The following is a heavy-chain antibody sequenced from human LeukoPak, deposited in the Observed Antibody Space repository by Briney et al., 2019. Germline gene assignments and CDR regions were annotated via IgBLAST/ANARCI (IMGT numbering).Heavy chain of an antibody. Sequence: PGGSLRLSCAASGFTFSSYSMNWVRQAPGRGLEWVSVIYSGGSTYYADSVKGRFTISRDNSKNTLYLQMNSLRAEDTAVYYCARARGTYYAGLFDYWGQGTLVTVSS. V-gene: IGHV3-53*01. CDR3: ARARGTYYAGLFDY. CDR2: IYSGGST. D-gene: IGHD1-26*01. J-gene: IGHJ4*02. CDR1: GFTFSSYS.